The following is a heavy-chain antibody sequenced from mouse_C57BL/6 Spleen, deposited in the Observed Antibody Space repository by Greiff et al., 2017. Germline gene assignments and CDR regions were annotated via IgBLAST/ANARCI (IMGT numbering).Heavy chain of an antibody. V-gene: IGHV1-18*01. CDR1: GYTFTDYN. D-gene: IGHD2-4*01. CDR2: INPNNGGT. J-gene: IGHJ2*01. Sequence: DVQLQESGPELVKPGASVKIPCKASGYTFTDYNMDWVKQSHGKSLEWIGDINPNNGGTIYNQKFKGKATLTVDKSSSTAYMELRSLTSEDTAVYYCARPFYDYGYFDYWGQGTTLTVSS. CDR3: ARPFYDYGYFDY.